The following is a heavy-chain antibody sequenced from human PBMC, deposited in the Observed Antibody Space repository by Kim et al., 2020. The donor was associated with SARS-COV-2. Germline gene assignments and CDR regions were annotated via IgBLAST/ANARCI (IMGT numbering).Heavy chain of an antibody. V-gene: IGHV3-33*01. D-gene: IGHD6-6*01. Sequence: GGSLRLSCAASGFTFSSYGMHWVRQAPGKGLEWVAVIWYDGSNKYYADSVKGRFTISRDNSKNTLYLQMNSLRAEDTAVYYCARDPGAADLAAQYNWFDPWGQGTLVTVSS. CDR1: GFTFSSYG. CDR3: ARDPGAADLAAQYNWFDP. CDR2: IWYDGSNK. J-gene: IGHJ5*02.